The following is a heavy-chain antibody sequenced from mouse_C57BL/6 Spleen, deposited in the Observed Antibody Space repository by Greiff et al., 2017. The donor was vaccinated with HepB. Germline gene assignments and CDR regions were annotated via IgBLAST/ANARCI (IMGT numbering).Heavy chain of an antibody. D-gene: IGHD1-1*01. CDR3: AREFTTVVATRYFDV. CDR2: IYPGSGST. V-gene: IGHV1-55*01. J-gene: IGHJ1*03. CDR1: GYTFTSYW. Sequence: QVQLQQPGAELVKPGASVKMSCKASGYTFTSYWITWVKQRPGQGLEWIGDIYPGSGSTNYNEKFKSKATLTVDTSSSTAYMQLSSLTSEDSAVYYCAREFTTVVATRYFDVWGTGTTVTVSS.